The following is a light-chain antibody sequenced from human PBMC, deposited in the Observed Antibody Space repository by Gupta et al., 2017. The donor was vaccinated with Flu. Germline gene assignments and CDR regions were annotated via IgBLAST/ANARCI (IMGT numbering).Light chain of an antibody. V-gene: IGLV3-25*03. CDR2: KDT. CDR3: QSADSTSTYYV. CDR1: ALPNQY. Sequence: GQTARITCSGDALPNQYAYWFQQKPGQAPNLLIFKDTERPSGVPERFSGSTSGSTVTLTISGVQAEDEADYYCQSADSTSTYYVFGSGTTVTVL. J-gene: IGLJ1*01.